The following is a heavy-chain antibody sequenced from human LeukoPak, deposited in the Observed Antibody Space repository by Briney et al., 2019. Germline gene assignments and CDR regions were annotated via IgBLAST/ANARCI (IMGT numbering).Heavy chain of an antibody. D-gene: IGHD1-14*01. Sequence: SETLSLTCTVSGGSISSGSYYWSWIRQPAGKGLEWIGRMYTSGSTNYNPSLKSRVTISVDTSKNQFSLKLSSVTAADTAMYYCARGYNPYLFDIWGQGTMVTVSS. CDR1: GGSISSGSYY. J-gene: IGHJ3*02. CDR3: ARGYNPYLFDI. V-gene: IGHV4-61*02. CDR2: MYTSGST.